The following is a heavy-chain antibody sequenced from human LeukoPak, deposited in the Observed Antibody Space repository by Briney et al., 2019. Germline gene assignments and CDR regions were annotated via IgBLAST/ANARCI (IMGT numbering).Heavy chain of an antibody. CDR1: GYTFTGYY. CDR2: INPNSGGT. D-gene: IGHD3-16*01. V-gene: IGHV1-2*02. CDR3: ARGSSVFGAPGKINRFDP. Sequence: ASVKVSCKASGYTFTGYYMHWVRQAPGQGLEWMGWINPNSGGTNYAQKFQGRVTMTRDTSISTAYMELSRLRSDDTAVYYCARGSSVFGAPGKINRFDPWGQGTLVTVSS. J-gene: IGHJ5*02.